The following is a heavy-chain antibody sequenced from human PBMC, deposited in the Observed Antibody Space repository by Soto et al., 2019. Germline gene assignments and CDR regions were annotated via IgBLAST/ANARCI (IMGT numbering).Heavy chain of an antibody. Sequence: EVQLLESGGGLVQPGGSLRLSCAASGFTFSRYAMSWVRQAPGKGLEWVSAIIGSGGSTYYADSVKGRFTISRDNSKNTLYLQMNSLRAENTAVYYCAKYSDYGDYSNWFDPWGQGTLVTVSS. J-gene: IGHJ5*02. CDR1: GFTFSRYA. CDR2: IIGSGGST. V-gene: IGHV3-23*01. CDR3: AKYSDYGDYSNWFDP. D-gene: IGHD4-17*01.